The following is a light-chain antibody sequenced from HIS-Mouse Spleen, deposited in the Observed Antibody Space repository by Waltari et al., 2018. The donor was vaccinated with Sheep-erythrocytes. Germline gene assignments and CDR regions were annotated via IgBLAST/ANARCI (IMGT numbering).Light chain of an antibody. V-gene: IGKV4-1*01. CDR1: QSVLYSSNNMNY. Sequence: DIVMTQSPDSLAVSLGDRATINCKSSQSVLYSSNNMNYLAWYQQKPGQPPKLLIYWASTRESGVPDRFSGSGSGTDFTLTISSLQAEDVAVYYCQQYYSTLTFGGGTKVEIK. CDR3: QQYYSTLT. CDR2: WAS. J-gene: IGKJ4*01.